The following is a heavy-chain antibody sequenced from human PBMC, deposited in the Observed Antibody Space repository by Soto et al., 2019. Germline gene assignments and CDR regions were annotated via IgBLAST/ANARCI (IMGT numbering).Heavy chain of an antibody. CDR3: ARGVTADYYYYYMDV. D-gene: IGHD2-21*02. J-gene: IGHJ6*03. Sequence: PSETLSLTCTVSGGSISSYYWSWIRQPPGKGLEWIGYIYYSGSTNYNPSLKSRVTISVDTSKNQFSLKLSSVTAADTAVYYCARGVTADYYYYYMDVWGKGTTVNDSS. CDR2: IYYSGST. CDR1: GGSISSYY. V-gene: IGHV4-59*01.